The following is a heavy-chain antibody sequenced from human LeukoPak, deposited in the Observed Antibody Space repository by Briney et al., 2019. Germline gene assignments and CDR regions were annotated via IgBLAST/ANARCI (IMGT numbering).Heavy chain of an antibody. D-gene: IGHD6-13*01. CDR2: INGEGNLR. CDR1: GFTFSSYW. J-gene: IGHJ4*02. V-gene: IGHV3-74*01. CDR3: ATGRSSTSLDH. Sequence: GGSLRLSCAASGFTFSSYWMSWVRQAPGRGLVWVSRINGEGNLRGYADSVKGRFTISRDNAKNTLFLQMNSLRVEDTAVYYCATGRSSTSLDHWGQGTLVIVSS.